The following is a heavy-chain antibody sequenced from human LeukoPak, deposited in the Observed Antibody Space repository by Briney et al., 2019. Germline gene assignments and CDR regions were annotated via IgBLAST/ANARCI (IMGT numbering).Heavy chain of an antibody. V-gene: IGHV3-33*01. CDR3: ARDQCSGGSCYGFDP. J-gene: IGHJ5*02. CDR2: IWYDGSNK. CDR1: GFTFSSYG. D-gene: IGHD2-15*01. Sequence: GGSLRLSCAASGFTFSSYGMHWVRQAPGKGLEWVAVIWYDGSNKYYADSVKGRFTISRDNSKNTLYLQMNSLRAEDTAVYYCARDQCSGGSCYGFDPWGQGTLVTVSS.